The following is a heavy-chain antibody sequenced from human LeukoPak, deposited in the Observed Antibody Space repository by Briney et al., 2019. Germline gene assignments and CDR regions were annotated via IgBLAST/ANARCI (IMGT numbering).Heavy chain of an antibody. CDR3: ARGRYDFWSGYYAYYLDY. D-gene: IGHD3-3*01. CDR1: GGSFSGYY. Sequence: PSETLSLTCAVYGGSFSGYYWSWIRQPPGKGLEWIGEINHSGSTNYNPSLKSRVTISVDTSKNQFSLKLSSVTAADTAVYYCARGRYDFWSGYYAYYLDYWGQGTLVTVSS. J-gene: IGHJ4*02. CDR2: INHSGST. V-gene: IGHV4-34*01.